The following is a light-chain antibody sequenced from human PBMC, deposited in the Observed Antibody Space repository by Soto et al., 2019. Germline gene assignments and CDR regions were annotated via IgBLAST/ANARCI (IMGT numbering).Light chain of an antibody. J-gene: IGKJ1*01. CDR1: QTISDNY. CDR2: GAS. CDR3: QQYGSLPWT. V-gene: IGKV3-20*01. Sequence: EIVLTQSPGTLSLSPGERATLSYRASQTISDNYLAWYQQRSDQAPRLLIYGASSRATGIPDRFSGSWSGTDLTLTISRLEPEDFAVYYCQQYGSLPWTFGQGTKVEI.